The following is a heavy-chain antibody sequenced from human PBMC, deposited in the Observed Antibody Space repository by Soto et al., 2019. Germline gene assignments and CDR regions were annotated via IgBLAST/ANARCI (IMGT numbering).Heavy chain of an antibody. CDR1: GGSISSSNW. CDR2: IYHSGST. V-gene: IGHV4-4*02. J-gene: IGHJ5*02. CDR3: ARDRDAGGYGRNWFDP. Sequence: PSETLSLTXAVSGGSISSSNWWSWVRQPPGKGLEWIGEIYHSGSTNYNPSLKSRVTISVDKSKNQFSLKLSSVTAADTAVYYCARDRDAGGYGRNWFDPWGQGTLVTVSS. D-gene: IGHD5-18*01.